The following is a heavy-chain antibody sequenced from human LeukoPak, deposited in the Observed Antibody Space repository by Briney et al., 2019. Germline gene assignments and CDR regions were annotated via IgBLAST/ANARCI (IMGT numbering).Heavy chain of an antibody. CDR1: GFTVSSYY. J-gene: IGHJ4*02. D-gene: IGHD3-10*02. CDR3: ARDIYYVGGPGPY. CDR2: VYSGGST. Sequence: PGGSLRLSCAASGFTVSSYYMSWVRQAPGKGLEWVSVVYSGGSTYYADSVKGRFTISRDNSKNTLYLQMNSLRAEDTAVYYCARDIYYVGGPGPYWGQGTLVTVSS. V-gene: IGHV3-66*01.